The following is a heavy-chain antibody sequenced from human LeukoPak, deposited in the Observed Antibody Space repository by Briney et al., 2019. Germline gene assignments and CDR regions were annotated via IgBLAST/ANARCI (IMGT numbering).Heavy chain of an antibody. CDR3: ARRLYSSGWSYWFDP. J-gene: IGHJ5*02. D-gene: IGHD6-19*01. CDR2: ISYTGIT. V-gene: IGHV4-59*01. CDR1: GGSIGGYS. Sequence: SETLSLTCSVSGGSIGGYSWTWVRQPPGKRLEYIGYISYTGITYYNPSLMSRVTVSVATSKNQFSLRLASVTAADTAVYYCARRLYSSGWSYWFDPWGQGTLVTVSS.